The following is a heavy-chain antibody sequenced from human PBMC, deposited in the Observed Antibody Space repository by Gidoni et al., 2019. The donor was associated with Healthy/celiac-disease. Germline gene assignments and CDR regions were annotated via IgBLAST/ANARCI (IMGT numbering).Heavy chain of an antibody. CDR3: ARTSSGIVVAFDY. D-gene: IGHD3-22*01. CDR2: IYYSGST. J-gene: IGHJ4*02. V-gene: IGHV4-59*01. Sequence: QVQLQESGPGLVKPSETLSLTCTVSGGSISSYYWSWIRQPPGKGLEWIGYIYYSGSTNYNPSLKSRVTISVDTSKNQFSLKLSSVTAADTAEYYCARTSSGIVVAFDYWGQGTLVTVSS. CDR1: GGSISSYY.